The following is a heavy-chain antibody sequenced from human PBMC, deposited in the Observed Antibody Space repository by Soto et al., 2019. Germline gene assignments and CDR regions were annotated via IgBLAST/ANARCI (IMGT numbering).Heavy chain of an antibody. J-gene: IGHJ4*02. CDR2: MNPNSGNT. D-gene: IGHD6-13*01. V-gene: IGHV1-8*02. Sequence: GASVKVSCKASGYTFTSYDINWVRQATGQGLEWMGWMNPNSGNTGHAQKFQGRVTMTRNTSISTVYMELSSLRSEDTAVYYCAIGRYGNTWYYAFDYWGQGTLVTVSS. CDR3: AIGRYGNTWYYAFDY. CDR1: GYTFTSYD.